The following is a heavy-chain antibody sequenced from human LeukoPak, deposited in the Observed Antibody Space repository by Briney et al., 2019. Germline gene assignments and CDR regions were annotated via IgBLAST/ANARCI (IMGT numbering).Heavy chain of an antibody. J-gene: IGHJ4*02. Sequence: GGSLRLSCAASGFTFNDFAMHWVRLTPGKGLEWVSGISWNSGRIAYADSVKGRFTISRDNAENSLYLQVNSLRTEDTAFYYCVKDGGDYGDYSYYFDYWGQGTLVTVSS. D-gene: IGHD4-17*01. CDR2: ISWNSGRI. CDR3: VKDGGDYGDYSYYFDY. V-gene: IGHV3-9*01. CDR1: GFTFNDFA.